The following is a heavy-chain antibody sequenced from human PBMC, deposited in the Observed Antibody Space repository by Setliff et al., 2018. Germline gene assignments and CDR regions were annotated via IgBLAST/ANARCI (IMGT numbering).Heavy chain of an antibody. D-gene: IGHD2-21*01. CDR2: IFYNGASP. CDR1: GFTFSYFS. J-gene: IGHJ4*02. CDR3: VRDSPYCVNGVCRGY. Sequence: PGGSLRLSCAGSGFTFSYFSMSWVRQVPGKGLEWVSSIFYNGASPSYADSVKGRFTISRDNSRNTLYLQMNNLKVEDTAVYYCVRDSPYCVNGVCRGYWGQGTQVTVSS. V-gene: IGHV3-23*01.